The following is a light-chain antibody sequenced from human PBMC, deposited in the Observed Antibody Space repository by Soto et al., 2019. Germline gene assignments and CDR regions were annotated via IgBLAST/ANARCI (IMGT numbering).Light chain of an antibody. Sequence: DIEITQSPSSLSASVGDRVTITCRAIQGISNHLGCYQQKPGKAPKLLIYDGSTLQSGAPSRFSGSGSGTDFTITISRMQPEDFATYYCQKYNSPXLGACGQGTKV. CDR2: DGS. J-gene: IGKJ1*01. V-gene: IGKV1-27*01. CDR1: QGISNH. CDR3: QKYNSPXLGA.